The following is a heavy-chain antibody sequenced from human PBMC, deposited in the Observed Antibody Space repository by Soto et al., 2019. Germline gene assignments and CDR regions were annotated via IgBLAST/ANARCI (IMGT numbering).Heavy chain of an antibody. Sequence: EGQLLQSGGGLGQTGESLRVSCAASGFTFSISGMSWVRQAPGKGLEWVSSISVRGDYRYYADSVKGRFTSSRDNSKNTLYLQMNSLTAADTAVYYCANHGGFDFWGQGTTVAVSS. J-gene: IGHJ3*01. V-gene: IGHV3-23*01. CDR2: ISVRGDYR. CDR1: GFTFSISG. CDR3: ANHGGFDF. D-gene: IGHD4-17*01.